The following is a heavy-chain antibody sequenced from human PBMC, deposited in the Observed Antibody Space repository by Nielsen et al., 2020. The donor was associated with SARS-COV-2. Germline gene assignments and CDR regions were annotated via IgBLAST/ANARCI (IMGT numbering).Heavy chain of an antibody. CDR1: GFTFSTYG. CDR2: ISYDGSNK. D-gene: IGHD2-15*01. CDR3: AKDWTAIVVVPSGGVDY. V-gene: IGHV3-30*18. J-gene: IGHJ4*02. Sequence: LSLTCAASGFTFSTYGMHWVRQAPGKGLEWVAAISYDGSNKYYVDSVKGRFTISRDNSKNTLYLQMSSLREEDTAVYYCAKDWTAIVVVPSGGVDYWGQGTLVTVAS.